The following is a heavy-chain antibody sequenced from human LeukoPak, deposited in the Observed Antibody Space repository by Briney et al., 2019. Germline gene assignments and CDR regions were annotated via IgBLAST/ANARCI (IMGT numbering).Heavy chain of an antibody. Sequence: GGSLRLSCAASGFTFSSYAMSWVRQAPGKGLEWVSYISSSGSTIYYADSVKGRFTISRDNAKNSLYLQMNSLRAEDTAVYYCASLVVLRYFDWLSDFDYWGQGTLVTVSS. CDR1: GFTFSSYA. CDR3: ASLVVLRYFDWLSDFDY. V-gene: IGHV3-48*04. D-gene: IGHD3-9*01. CDR2: ISSSGSTI. J-gene: IGHJ4*02.